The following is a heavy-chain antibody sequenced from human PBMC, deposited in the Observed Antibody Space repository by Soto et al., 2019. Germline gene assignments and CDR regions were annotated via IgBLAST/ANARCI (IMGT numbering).Heavy chain of an antibody. J-gene: IGHJ4*02. CDR2: IWYDGSNK. D-gene: IGHD1-1*01. V-gene: IGHV3-33*01. CDR3: ARDTTAHPKSGVFDY. Sequence: GGSLRLSCAASGFTFSSYGMHWVRQAPGKGLEWVAVIWYDGSNKYYADSVKGRFTISRDNSKNTLYLQMNSLRAEDTAVYYCARDTTAHPKSGVFDYWGQGTLVTVSS. CDR1: GFTFSSYG.